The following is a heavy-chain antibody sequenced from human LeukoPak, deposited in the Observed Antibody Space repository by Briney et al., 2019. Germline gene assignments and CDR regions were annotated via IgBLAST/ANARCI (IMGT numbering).Heavy chain of an antibody. CDR1: GFTFSSYG. CDR3: ARGIDYGANWDAFDI. D-gene: IGHD4-23*01. J-gene: IGHJ3*02. CDR2: ISYDARSN. V-gene: IGHV3-30*03. Sequence: GGSLRLSCVTSGFTFSSYGMHWVRQVPGKGLEWVAVISYDARSNYHVDSVKGRFTISRDNSKNTLYLQMNSLRVEDTAVYYCARGIDYGANWDAFDIWGQGTMVTVSS.